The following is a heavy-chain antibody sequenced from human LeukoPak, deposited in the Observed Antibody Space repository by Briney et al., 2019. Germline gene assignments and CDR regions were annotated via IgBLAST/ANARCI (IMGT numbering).Heavy chain of an antibody. D-gene: IGHD6-6*01. CDR1: GFTFSTYA. J-gene: IGHJ4*02. CDR2: ISGSGGNT. V-gene: IGHV3-23*01. Sequence: GGSLRLSCAASGFTFSTYAMSWVRQAPGQGLEWVSGISGSGGNTYYADTVKGRFTISRDNSYNTLYLQMNSLRAEDTAVHYCAKGGKYSGSGSPDYWGQGTLVTVSS. CDR3: AKGGKYSGSGSPDY.